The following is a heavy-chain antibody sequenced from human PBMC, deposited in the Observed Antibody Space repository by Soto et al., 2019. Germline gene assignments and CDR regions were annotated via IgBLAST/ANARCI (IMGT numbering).Heavy chain of an antibody. CDR3: AHRLIDQWLALYFDY. Sequence: QITSKESGPTLVKPTQTLTLTCTFSGFSLSTSGVGVGWIRQPPGKALKWLALIYWNDDKRYSPSLKSRLTITKDNSKNQVVLTMTNMDPVDTATYYCAHRLIDQWLALYFDYWGQGTLVTVSS. CDR1: GFSLSTSGVG. CDR2: IYWNDDK. J-gene: IGHJ4*02. V-gene: IGHV2-5*01. D-gene: IGHD6-19*01.